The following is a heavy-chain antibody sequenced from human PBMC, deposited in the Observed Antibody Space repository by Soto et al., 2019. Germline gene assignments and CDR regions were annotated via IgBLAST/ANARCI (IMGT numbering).Heavy chain of an antibody. CDR2: IYYSGST. J-gene: IGHJ3*02. Sequence: QVQLQESGPGLVKPSQTLSLTCTVSGASISSGGYYWSWIRQHPGKGLEWIGYIYYSGSTYYNQSRKHKVTITADTSNHHFSMKRSSLSAADTAVYYCARDLRYCSCGSCYSANRAFDIWGQGTMVTVSS. CDR1: GASISSGGYY. CDR3: ARDLRYCSCGSCYSANRAFDI. D-gene: IGHD2-15*01. V-gene: IGHV4-31*01.